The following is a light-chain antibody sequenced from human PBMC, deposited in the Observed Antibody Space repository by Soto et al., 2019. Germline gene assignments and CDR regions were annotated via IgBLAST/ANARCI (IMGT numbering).Light chain of an antibody. V-gene: IGLV7-43*01. CDR3: LLYYGGSRLV. CDR1: TGPVTSDYY. Sequence: QAVVTQEPSLTVSPGGKVTLTCASSTGPVTSDYYPTWFQQKPGQAPTTLIYSTTNKHSWTPDRFSGSLIGDKAALTVSGVQPEDEADYFCLLYYGGSRLVFGGGTKLTVL. CDR2: STT. J-gene: IGLJ2*01.